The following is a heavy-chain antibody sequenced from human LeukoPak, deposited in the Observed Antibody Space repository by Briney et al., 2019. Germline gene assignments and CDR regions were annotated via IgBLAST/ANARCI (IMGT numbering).Heavy chain of an antibody. J-gene: IGHJ4*02. D-gene: IGHD6-19*01. V-gene: IGHV3-64D*06. Sequence: GGPLRLPCSASGFRFSSSDMHWVRQARGKGLECVSIIRGNWGSTSYADSVKGRFTISRDNSKNMLYLQMPSLRVEDTGVYYCAKDQARGWNFDYWGQGGLVTVSS. CDR2: IRGNWGST. CDR3: AKDQARGWNFDY. CDR1: GFRFSSSD.